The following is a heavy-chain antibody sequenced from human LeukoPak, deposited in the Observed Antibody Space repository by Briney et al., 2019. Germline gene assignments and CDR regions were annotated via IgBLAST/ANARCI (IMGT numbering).Heavy chain of an antibody. V-gene: IGHV4-4*09. Sequence: SETLSLTCTVSVGSIRSEHWSWIRQPPWKGLEWIGYIYTSGSTEYNPSLKSRVTISVDTSKNQFSLMLRSVTAADTAVYYCATLAPPATSNSFEPCGQGTLVTVSS. CDR2: IYTSGST. D-gene: IGHD2-15*01. CDR1: VGSIRSEH. J-gene: IGHJ5*02. CDR3: ATLAPPATSNSFEP.